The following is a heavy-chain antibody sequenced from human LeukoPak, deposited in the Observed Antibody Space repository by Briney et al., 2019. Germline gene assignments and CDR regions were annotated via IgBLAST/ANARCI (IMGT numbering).Heavy chain of an antibody. CDR3: ARAGGWGSNWFDP. D-gene: IGHD3-10*01. V-gene: IGHV4-39*07. CDR1: GGSISSSSYY. J-gene: IGHJ5*02. Sequence: PSETLSLTCTVSGGSISSSSYYWGWIRQPPGKGLEWIGSIYYSGSTYYNPSLKSRVTISVDTSKNQFSLKLSSVTAADTAVYYCARAGGWGSNWFDPWGQGTLVTVSS. CDR2: IYYSGST.